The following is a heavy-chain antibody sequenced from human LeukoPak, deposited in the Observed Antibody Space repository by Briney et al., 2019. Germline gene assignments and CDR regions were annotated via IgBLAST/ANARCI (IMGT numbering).Heavy chain of an antibody. V-gene: IGHV3-7*01. CDR1: GFNFGTYW. D-gene: IGHD3-22*01. CDR2: IRQDGSVK. J-gene: IGHJ4*02. Sequence: GGSLRLTCAASGFNFGTYWMSWVRQAPGKGLEWLANIRQDGSVKFYVDSVKGRFTISRDNAKSSLYLQMNSLRVEDTAVYYCASSHDSSGNDWGQGTLVTVSS. CDR3: ASSHDSSGND.